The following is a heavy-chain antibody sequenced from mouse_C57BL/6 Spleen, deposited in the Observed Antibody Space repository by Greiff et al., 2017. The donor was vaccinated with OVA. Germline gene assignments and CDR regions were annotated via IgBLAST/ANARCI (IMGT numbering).Heavy chain of an antibody. D-gene: IGHD1-1*01. CDR2: ISYDGSN. Sequence: DVQLQESGPGLVKPSQSLSLTCSVTGYSITSGYYWNWIRQFPGNKLEWMGYISYDGSNNYNPSLKNRISITRATSQNQFFLKLNSVTTEDTATYYCASLDYYGTPYWYFDVWGTGTTVTVSS. J-gene: IGHJ1*03. V-gene: IGHV3-6*01. CDR3: ASLDYYGTPYWYFDV. CDR1: GYSITSGYY.